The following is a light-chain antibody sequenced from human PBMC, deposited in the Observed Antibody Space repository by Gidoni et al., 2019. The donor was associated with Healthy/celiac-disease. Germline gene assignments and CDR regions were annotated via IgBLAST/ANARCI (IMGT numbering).Light chain of an antibody. V-gene: IGKV1-27*01. CDR2: SAS. CDR1: QGISSY. CDR3: QRTYNATMYT. J-gene: IGKJ2*01. Sequence: DFQLTQSPSSLSASVGDRVTITCRVRQGISSYLNSYPQKLGKVPTLLIYSASNLQSGVVSRFSGSGSGTDFTLTISSLQHEDVATYYGQRTYNATMYTFGQGTKLEIK.